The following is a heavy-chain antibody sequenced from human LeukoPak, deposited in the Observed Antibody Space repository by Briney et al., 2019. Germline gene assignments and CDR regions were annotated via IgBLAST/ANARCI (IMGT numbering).Heavy chain of an antibody. V-gene: IGHV4-34*01. CDR1: GVPFSGYY. D-gene: IGHD3-16*01. CDR3: AGALGHDNSDY. Sequence: PSETLSLTRAVYGVPFSGYYWSWRPQPPGKRLGWIGEINHSGSTNNNPSLKSRVTISVDTSKNQFSLKLSSVTAADTAVYYCAGALGHDNSDYWGQGTLVTVSS. CDR2: INHSGST. J-gene: IGHJ4*02.